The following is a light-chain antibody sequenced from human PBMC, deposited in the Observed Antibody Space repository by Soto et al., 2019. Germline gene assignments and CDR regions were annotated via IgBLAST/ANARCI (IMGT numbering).Light chain of an antibody. J-gene: IGKJ1*01. CDR3: QQYNSWPRS. Sequence: MTQSPSTLSASIGDRVTITCRASQSVSSYLAWYQQKPGQAPRLLIYGASNRATGIPARFSGSGSGTEFTLTISRLQSEDFAVYYCQQYNSWPRSFGQGTKVDI. CDR1: QSVSSY. V-gene: IGKV3-15*01. CDR2: GAS.